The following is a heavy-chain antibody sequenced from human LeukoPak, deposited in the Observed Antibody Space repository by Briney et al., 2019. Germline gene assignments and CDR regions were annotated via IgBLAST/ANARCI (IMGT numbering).Heavy chain of an antibody. CDR1: GGSISSGHF. J-gene: IGHJ3*02. V-gene: IGHV4-31*03. Sequence: SETLSLTCTVSGGSISSGHFWSWIRQLPGKGLEWIGYIHHNGNNYYNPSLKSRAIISIDTSTNQFSLRLTSVTAADTALYYCAREGARHTITLQRAFVMWGQGTLVTVSS. CDR3: AREGARHTITLQRAFVM. D-gene: IGHD5-24*01. CDR2: IHHNGNN.